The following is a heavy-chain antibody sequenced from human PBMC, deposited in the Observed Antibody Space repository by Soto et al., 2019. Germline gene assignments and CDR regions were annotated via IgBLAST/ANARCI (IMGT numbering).Heavy chain of an antibody. CDR1: GYTFTSYG. V-gene: IGHV1-18*01. D-gene: IGHD3-3*01. J-gene: IGHJ4*02. CDR3: ASHYDFWSGYYHFAY. CDR2: ISAYNGNT. Sequence: ASVKVSCKASGYTFTSYGISWVRQAPGQGLEWMGWISAYNGNTNYAQKLQGRVTMTTDTSTSTAYMELRSLRSDDTAVYYCASHYDFWSGYYHFAYWGQGTLVPVSS.